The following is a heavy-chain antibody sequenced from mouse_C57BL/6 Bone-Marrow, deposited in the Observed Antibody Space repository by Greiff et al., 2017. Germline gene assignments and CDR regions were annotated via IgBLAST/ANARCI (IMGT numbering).Heavy chain of an antibody. CDR1: GYTFTSYW. J-gene: IGHJ2*01. D-gene: IGHD1-1*01. CDR2: IDPSDSYT. Sequence: QVQLQQPGAELVRPGTSVKLSCKASGYTFTSYWMHWVKQRPGQGLEWIGVIDPSDSYTNYNQKFKGKATLTVDTSSSTAYMQLSSLTSEDSAVYYCARSGGRDFDYWGQGTTRTVSS. V-gene: IGHV1-59*01. CDR3: ARSGGRDFDY.